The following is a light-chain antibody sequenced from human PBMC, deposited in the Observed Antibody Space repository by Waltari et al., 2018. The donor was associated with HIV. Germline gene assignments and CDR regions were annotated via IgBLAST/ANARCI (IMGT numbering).Light chain of an antibody. J-gene: IGLJ2*01. CDR3: QTWGAGDHV. V-gene: IGLV4-69*02. Sequence: QLMLTQSPSASASLGGSVTLTCTLDSGHSRYGIVWPQQQPEKGPRFLMRVKYDGSHIKGDGIPDRFSGSSSGAERYLTISSLRSEDEADYYCQTWGAGDHVFGGGTKLTVL. CDR2: VKYDGSH. CDR1: SGHSRYG.